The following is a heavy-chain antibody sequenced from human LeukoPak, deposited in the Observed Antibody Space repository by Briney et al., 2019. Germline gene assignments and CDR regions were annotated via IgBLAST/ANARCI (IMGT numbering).Heavy chain of an antibody. J-gene: IGHJ4*02. V-gene: IGHV4-59*01. CDR3: ARGFLEWFGYFDY. CDR2: IYYSGST. Sequence: SETLSLTCTVSGGSISSYYWSWIRQPPGKGLEWIGYIYYSGSTNYNPSPKSRVTISVDTSKNQFSLKLSSVTAADTAVYYCARGFLEWFGYFDYWGQGTLVTVSS. D-gene: IGHD3-3*01. CDR1: GGSISSYY.